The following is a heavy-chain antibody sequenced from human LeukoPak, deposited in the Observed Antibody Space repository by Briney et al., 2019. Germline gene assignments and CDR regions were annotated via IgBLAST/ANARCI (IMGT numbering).Heavy chain of an antibody. CDR2: ISSSSSYI. V-gene: IGHV3-21*01. CDR1: GFTFSSYS. Sequence: PGGSLRLSCAASGFTFSSYSMNWVRQAPGKGLEWVSSISSSSSYIYYADSVKGRFTISRDNAKNSLYLQMNSLRAEDTAVYYCARDFGAVSYYYYYMDVWGKGTTVTVSS. J-gene: IGHJ6*03. CDR3: ARDFGAVSYYYYYMDV. D-gene: IGHD3-10*01.